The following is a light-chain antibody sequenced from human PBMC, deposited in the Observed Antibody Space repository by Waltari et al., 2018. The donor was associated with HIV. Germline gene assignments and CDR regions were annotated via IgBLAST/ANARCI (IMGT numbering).Light chain of an antibody. Sequence: PGERATLSCWASQRLSSSYLAWYQQRHGQAPRLLIYGASNRATGVPDRISGSGSGTQFTLTISRMQPEDFALYYCQQYGTSPITFGGGTRVEIK. CDR1: QRLSSSY. J-gene: IGKJ4*01. CDR3: QQYGTSPIT. V-gene: IGKV3-20*01. CDR2: GAS.